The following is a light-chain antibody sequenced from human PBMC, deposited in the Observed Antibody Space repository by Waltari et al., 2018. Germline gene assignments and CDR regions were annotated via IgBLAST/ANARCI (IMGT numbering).Light chain of an antibody. J-gene: IGLJ3*02. V-gene: IGLV2-23*02. CDR2: EVI. Sequence: QSALTQPASVSGAPGQSITISCSAVTGIGGNSDFASWYQPHPGKVPKLLIYEVIKRPPDISDRFTGSKSGNTASLSISGLQADDEADYYCCSYVQKDIWLFGRGTKVTVL. CDR3: CSYVQKDIWL. CDR1: TGIGGNSDF.